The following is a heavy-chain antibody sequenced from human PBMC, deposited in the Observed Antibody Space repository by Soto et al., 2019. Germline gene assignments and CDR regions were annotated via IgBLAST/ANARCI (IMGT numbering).Heavy chain of an antibody. CDR3: ARQRTTVVTQAYFDH. CDR1: GGSIYRSGYY. D-gene: IGHD2-21*02. CDR2: IDYNGVT. J-gene: IGHJ4*02. V-gene: IGHV4-39*01. Sequence: SETLSLTCTVSGGSIYRSGYYWGWIRQPPGRGLEWIGNIDYNGVTYSNPSLKSRVTISIDTSKNQFSLKLTSVTATDTAVYYCARQRTTVVTQAYFDHWGQGALVTVSS.